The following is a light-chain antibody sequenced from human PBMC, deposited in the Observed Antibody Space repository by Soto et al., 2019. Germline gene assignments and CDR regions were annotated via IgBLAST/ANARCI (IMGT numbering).Light chain of an antibody. CDR2: GAS. CDR3: QQRSNRPIT. V-gene: IGKV3-15*01. CDR1: QSVSSN. Sequence: EIVMTQSPATLSVSPGERATLSCRASQSVSSNLAWYQQKPGQAPRLLIYGASTRATGIPARFSGSGSGTEFTLTISSLQSEDFAVYYCQQRSNRPITFGQGTRLEIK. J-gene: IGKJ5*01.